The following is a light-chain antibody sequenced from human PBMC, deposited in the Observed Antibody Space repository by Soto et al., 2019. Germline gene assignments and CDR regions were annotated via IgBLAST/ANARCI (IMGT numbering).Light chain of an antibody. CDR3: SSYTSSSTYV. Sequence: QSVLTQPAFVSGSSGQSITISCTGTSSDVGGYNYVSWYQQQPGKAPKRMIYEVSKRPSGVSNRSSGSKSGNTASLTISGLQAEDEADYYCSSYTSSSTYVFGTGTKVTVL. CDR2: EVS. V-gene: IGLV2-14*01. CDR1: SSDVGGYNY. J-gene: IGLJ1*01.